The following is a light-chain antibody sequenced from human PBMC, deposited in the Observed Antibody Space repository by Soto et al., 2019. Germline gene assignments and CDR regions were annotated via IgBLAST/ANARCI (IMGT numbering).Light chain of an antibody. Sequence: DTQMTQSPSSLSASVGDRVTITCRASQGITKYLNWYQQKPGKAPKLLIYAASSLQSGVPSRFRGSGYGTDFTLTISSLQPEDAATYFFQQSNSSPLTFGGGTTVEIK. CDR1: QGITKY. V-gene: IGKV1-39*01. CDR2: AAS. J-gene: IGKJ4*01. CDR3: QQSNSSPLT.